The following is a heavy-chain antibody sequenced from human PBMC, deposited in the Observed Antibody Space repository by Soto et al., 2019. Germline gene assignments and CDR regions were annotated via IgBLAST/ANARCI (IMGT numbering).Heavy chain of an antibody. J-gene: IGHJ4*02. CDR2: ISYDGSNK. CDR3: AKHLDDHYGDYGCIDY. Sequence: PGGSLRLSCAASGFTFSSYGMHWVRQAPGKGLEWVAVISYDGSNKYYADSVKGRFTISRDNSKNTLYLQMNSLRAEDTAVYYCAKHLDDHYGDYGCIDYWGQGTLVTVSS. D-gene: IGHD4-17*01. V-gene: IGHV3-30*18. CDR1: GFTFSSYG.